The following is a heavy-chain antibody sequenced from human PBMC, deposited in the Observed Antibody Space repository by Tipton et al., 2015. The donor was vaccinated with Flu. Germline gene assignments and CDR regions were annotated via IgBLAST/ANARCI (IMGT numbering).Heavy chain of an antibody. Sequence: SLRLSCAASGFTFSNYYMSWVRQAPGRGLEWLGNINQDGSATYQMDSVKGRFTISRDNAKNSLYLQMNSLGAEDTAVYYCGRDGVSAALDLWGQGTLVTVSS. CDR3: GRDGVSAALDL. J-gene: IGHJ5*02. V-gene: IGHV3-7*01. CDR1: GFTFSNYY. CDR2: INQDGSAT. D-gene: IGHD6-13*01.